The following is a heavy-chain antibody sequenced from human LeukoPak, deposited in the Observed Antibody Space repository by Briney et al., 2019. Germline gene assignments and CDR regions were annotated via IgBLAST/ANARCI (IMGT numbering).Heavy chain of an antibody. CDR2: TIPIFGTA. Sequence: SVKVSCKASGGTYSSYAISWVRQAPGQGLEWMGGTIPIFGTANYAQKFQGRVTITTDESTSTAYMELSSLRSEDTAVYYCASTYYDSWSGPRGDFDYWGQGTLVTVSS. CDR3: ASTYYDSWSGPRGDFDY. J-gene: IGHJ4*02. CDR1: GGTYSSYA. D-gene: IGHD3-3*01. V-gene: IGHV1-69*05.